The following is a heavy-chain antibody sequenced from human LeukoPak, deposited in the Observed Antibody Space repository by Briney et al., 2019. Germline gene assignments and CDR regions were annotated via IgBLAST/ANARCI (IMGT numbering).Heavy chain of an antibody. CDR2: IYSGGST. V-gene: IGHV3-53*01. D-gene: IGHD6-19*01. CDR3: ARSITVAGAYFEY. CDR1: GFTVSNNY. Sequence: TGGSLRLSCAASGFTVSNNYMNWVRQAPGKGLEWVSVIYSGGSTKHADSVKGRFTISRDNSKNTLFLQMNSLRAEDTAVYYCARSITVAGAYFEYWGQGTLVTVSS. J-gene: IGHJ4*02.